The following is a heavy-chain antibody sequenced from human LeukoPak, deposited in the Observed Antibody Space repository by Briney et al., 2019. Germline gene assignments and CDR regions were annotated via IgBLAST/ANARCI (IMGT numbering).Heavy chain of an antibody. CDR2: TYYRSKWYN. CDR3: ARSIAAAGSASYYYYMDV. D-gene: IGHD6-13*01. CDR1: GDSVSSNSAA. J-gene: IGHJ6*03. Sequence: SQTLSLTCAISGDSVSSNSAAWNWIRQSPSRGLEWLGRTYYRSKWYNDYAVSVKSRITINPDTSKNQFSLQLNSVTPEDTAVYYCARSIAAAGSASYYYYMDVWGKGTTVTVSS. V-gene: IGHV6-1*01.